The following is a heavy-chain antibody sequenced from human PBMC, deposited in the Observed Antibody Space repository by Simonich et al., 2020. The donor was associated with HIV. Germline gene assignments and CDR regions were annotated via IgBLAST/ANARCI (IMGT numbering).Heavy chain of an antibody. CDR2: IYYSGTT. V-gene: IGHV4-59*01. Sequence: QVQLQESGPGLVKPSETLSLTCTVSGGSFSTYYWSWIRQPPGKGLEWIGYIYYSGTTNYNPSLKSRVTISVDTSKKQFSLKLSSVTAAETAVYYCARQPRIAAAGGGWFDPWGQGTLVTVSS. CDR1: GGSFSTYY. D-gene: IGHD6-13*01. J-gene: IGHJ5*02. CDR3: ARQPRIAAAGGGWFDP.